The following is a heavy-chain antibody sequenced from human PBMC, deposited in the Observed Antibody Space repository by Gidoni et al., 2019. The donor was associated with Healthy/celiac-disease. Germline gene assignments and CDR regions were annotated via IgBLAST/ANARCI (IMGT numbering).Heavy chain of an antibody. D-gene: IGHD2-15*01. Sequence: QVQLVQSGAEVKKPGASVKVSCKASGYTFTGYYMPWVRQAPGQGLEWMGRINPNRGGTNYAQKFQGRVTMTRDTSISTAYMELSRLRSDDTAVYYCARDHTRGYCSGGSCYAPPAGYWGQGTLVTVSS. V-gene: IGHV1-2*06. CDR3: ARDHTRGYCSGGSCYAPPAGY. CDR1: GYTFTGYY. J-gene: IGHJ4*02. CDR2: INPNRGGT.